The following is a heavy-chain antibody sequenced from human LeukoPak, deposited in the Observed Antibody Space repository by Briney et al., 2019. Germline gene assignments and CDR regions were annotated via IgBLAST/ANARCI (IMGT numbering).Heavy chain of an antibody. J-gene: IGHJ4*02. V-gene: IGHV3-73*01. Sequence: GGSLRLSCAASGFTFSGSAMHWVRQASGKGLEWVGRIRSKANSYATAYAASVKGRFTISRDDSKNTAYLQMNSLKTEDTAVHYCTSLEMDYYDSSPFDYWGQGTLVTVSS. CDR3: TSLEMDYYDSSPFDY. D-gene: IGHD3-22*01. CDR1: GFTFSGSA. CDR2: IRSKANSYAT.